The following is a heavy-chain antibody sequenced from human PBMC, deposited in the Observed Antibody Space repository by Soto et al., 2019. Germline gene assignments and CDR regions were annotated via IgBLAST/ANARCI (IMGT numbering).Heavy chain of an antibody. CDR2: MTGSGGDI. CDR3: AKDAVYGDGLWLASN. Sequence: GGSLRLSCAASGFSVSRYAMMWVRQPPGKGQEWVAGMTGSGGDIRYADPVKGRFTISKDKSKNTLYLQMNSLRAEDTAIYYCAKDAVYGDGLWLASNWGQGTLVTVSS. V-gene: IGHV3-23*01. CDR1: GFSVSRYA. J-gene: IGHJ4*02. D-gene: IGHD2-21*02.